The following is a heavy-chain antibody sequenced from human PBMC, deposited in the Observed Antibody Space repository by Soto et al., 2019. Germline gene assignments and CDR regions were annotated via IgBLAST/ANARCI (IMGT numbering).Heavy chain of an antibody. J-gene: IGHJ6*02. V-gene: IGHV3-21*01. Sequence: PWGSLRLSCAASGFTFSSYSMNWVRQAPGKGLEWVSSISSSSSYIYYADSVKGRFTISRDNAKNSLYLQMNSLRAEDTAVYYCARDKINYGSGPYGMDVWGQGTTVTVSS. CDR3: ARDKINYGSGPYGMDV. CDR1: GFTFSSYS. CDR2: ISSSSSYI. D-gene: IGHD3-10*01.